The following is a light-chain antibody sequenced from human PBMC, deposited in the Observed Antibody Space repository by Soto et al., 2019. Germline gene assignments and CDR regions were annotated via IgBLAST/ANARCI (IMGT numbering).Light chain of an antibody. CDR1: QSVSSN. J-gene: IGKJ5*01. Sequence: EIVLTQSQATLSVSPGERSSLXRRASQSVSSNLAWYQQKPGQAPRLLIYGASTRATGIPARFSGSGSGTEFTLTISSLESVDFAVYYCQQYNSWPPITFGQGTRLENK. CDR2: GAS. V-gene: IGKV3-15*01. CDR3: QQYNSWPPIT.